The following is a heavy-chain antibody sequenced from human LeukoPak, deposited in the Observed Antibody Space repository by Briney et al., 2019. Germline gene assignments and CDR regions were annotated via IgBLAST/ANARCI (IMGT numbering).Heavy chain of an antibody. CDR3: ARGRGDFWSGYYTSGGDY. J-gene: IGHJ4*02. D-gene: IGHD3-3*01. CDR1: GGTFSSYA. CDR2: MNPNSGNT. Sequence: VASVKVSCKASGGTFSSYAINWVRQATGQGLEWMGWMNPNSGNTGYAQKFQGRVTMTRNTSISTAYMELSSLRSEDTAVYYCARGRGDFWSGYYTSGGDYWGQGTLVTVSS. V-gene: IGHV1-8*02.